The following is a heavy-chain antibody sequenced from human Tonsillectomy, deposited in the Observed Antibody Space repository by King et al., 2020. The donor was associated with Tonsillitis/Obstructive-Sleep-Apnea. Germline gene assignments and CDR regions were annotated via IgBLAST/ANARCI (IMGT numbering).Heavy chain of an antibody. CDR3: ARYCSSTSCYGLYGMDV. J-gene: IGHJ6*02. CDR2: ISNDGRNK. CDR1: GFTFSRYG. Sequence: VQLVESGGGVVQPGRSLRLSCAASGFTFSRYGVHWVRQAPGKGLEWLAVISNDGRNKYYADSVKGRFTISRDNSKDTLYLQMNSLRTEDTAVYYCARYCSSTSCYGLYGMDVWGQGTTVTVSS. D-gene: IGHD2-2*01. V-gene: IGHV3-30*03.